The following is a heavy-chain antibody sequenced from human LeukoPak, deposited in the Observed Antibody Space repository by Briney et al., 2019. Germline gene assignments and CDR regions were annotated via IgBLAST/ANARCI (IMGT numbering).Heavy chain of an antibody. J-gene: IGHJ4*02. Sequence: ASVKDSCKASGYTFTGYYMHWVRQAPGQGLEWMGRINPNSGGTNYAQKFQGRVTMTRDTSISTAYMELSRLRSDDTAVYYCARGGPLVLLWFGESQDYWGQGTLVTVSS. CDR2: INPNSGGT. CDR1: GYTFTGYY. V-gene: IGHV1-2*06. CDR3: ARGGPLVLLWFGESQDY. D-gene: IGHD3-10*01.